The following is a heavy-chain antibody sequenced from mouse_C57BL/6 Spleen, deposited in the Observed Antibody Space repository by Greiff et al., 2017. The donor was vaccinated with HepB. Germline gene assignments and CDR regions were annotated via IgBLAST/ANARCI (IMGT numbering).Heavy chain of an antibody. CDR1: GYTFTSYW. V-gene: IGHV1-52*01. CDR2: IDPSDSET. J-gene: IGHJ3*01. CDR3: ARAGDTAQATAWFAY. D-gene: IGHD3-2*02. Sequence: QVQLQQPGAELVRPGSSVKLSCKASGYTFTSYWMHWVKQRPIQGLEWIGNIDPSDSETHYNQKFKDKATLTVDKSSSTAYMQLSSLTSEDSAVCYCARAGDTAQATAWFAYWGQGTLVTVSA.